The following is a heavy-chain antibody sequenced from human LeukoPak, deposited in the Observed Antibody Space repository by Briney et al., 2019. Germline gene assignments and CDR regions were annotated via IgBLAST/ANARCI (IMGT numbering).Heavy chain of an antibody. D-gene: IGHD1-26*01. CDR3: ARGGSYGDH. Sequence: SETLSLTCTVSGGSISSYYWSWIRQPPGKGLEWIGYIYYSGSTNYNPSLKSRVTISVDTFKNQFYLNLSSVTAADTALYYCARGGSYGDHWGQGTLVTVSS. J-gene: IGHJ4*02. CDR2: IYYSGST. V-gene: IGHV4-59*01. CDR1: GGSISSYY.